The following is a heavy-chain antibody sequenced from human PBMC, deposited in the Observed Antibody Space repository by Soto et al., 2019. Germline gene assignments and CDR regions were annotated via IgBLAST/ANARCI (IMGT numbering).Heavy chain of an antibody. D-gene: IGHD4-17*01. CDR2: VNPSGDRT. J-gene: IGHJ4*02. Sequence: QVLLVQSAAEVKEPGASVKLSCKASGYAFSSHYMYWVRQAPGQGLEWMGRVNPSGDRTTYSQKFRGRITMTRDTSTSTFYLEVRSLTSGDMCVYYCGGDGAATSTGFDYWGQGTLVTVSS. CDR3: GGDGAATSTGFDY. V-gene: IGHV1-46*03. CDR1: GYAFSSHY.